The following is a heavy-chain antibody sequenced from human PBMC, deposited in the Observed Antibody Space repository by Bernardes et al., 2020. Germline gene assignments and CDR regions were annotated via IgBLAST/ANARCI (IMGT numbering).Heavy chain of an antibody. V-gene: IGHV1-8*01. CDR2: MNPNSGNT. CDR3: ARVVGATTRYYYGMDV. CDR1: GYTFTSYD. Sequence: ASVKVSCKASGYTFTSYDINWVRQATGQGLEWMGWMNPNSGNTGYAQKFQGRVTMTRNTSISTAYMELSSLRSEDTAVYYCARVVGATTRYYYGMDVWGQGTTVTVSS. J-gene: IGHJ6*02. D-gene: IGHD1-26*01.